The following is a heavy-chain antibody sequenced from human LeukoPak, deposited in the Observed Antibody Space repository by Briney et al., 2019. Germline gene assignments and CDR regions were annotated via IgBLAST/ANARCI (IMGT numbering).Heavy chain of an antibody. CDR2: ISGSGGII. V-gene: IGHV3-23*01. J-gene: IGHJ4*02. D-gene: IGHD2-2*01. CDR1: GFTFSNYA. Sequence: PGGSLRLSCAASGFTFSNYAMTWVRQAPGKGLEWVSGISGSGGIIHHADSVKGRFTISRDNSKNTLYLQMNSLRAEDTAIYYCAKRDASDSSTYSPLFDYWGQGTLVTVSS. CDR3: AKRDASDSSTYSPLFDY.